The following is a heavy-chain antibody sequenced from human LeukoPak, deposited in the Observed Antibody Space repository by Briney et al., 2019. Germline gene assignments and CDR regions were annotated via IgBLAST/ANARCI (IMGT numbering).Heavy chain of an antibody. D-gene: IGHD5-12*01. V-gene: IGHV1-2*06. CDR2: INPNSGGT. CDR1: GGTFSSYA. CDR3: ASGIHTYSAYDYADY. J-gene: IGHJ4*02. Sequence: ASVKVSCKASGGTFSSYAISWVRQAPGQGLEWMGRINPNSGGTNYAQKFQGGVTMTRDTSISTAYMELSRLRSDDTAVYYCASGIHTYSAYDYADYWGQGTLVTVSS.